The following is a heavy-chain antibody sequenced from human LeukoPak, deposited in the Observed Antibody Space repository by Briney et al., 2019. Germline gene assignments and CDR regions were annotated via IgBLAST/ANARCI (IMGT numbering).Heavy chain of an antibody. J-gene: IGHJ3*01. CDR2: SRNKAKSYTT. CDR1: GVTLSDHH. D-gene: IGHD3-16*01. CDR3: ARDGGKGDNSAFDV. Sequence: GGSLRLSCITSGVTLSDHHMGWVRQAAGKGLEWVGRSRNKAKSYTTEYAASVKGRFTSSRDDSTNSLHLQMNSLKIEDMGVYYCARDGGKGDNSAFDVWGQGTVVTVSS. V-gene: IGHV3-72*01.